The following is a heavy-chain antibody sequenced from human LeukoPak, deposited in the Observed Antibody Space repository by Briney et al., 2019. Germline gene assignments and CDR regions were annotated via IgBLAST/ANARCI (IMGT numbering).Heavy chain of an antibody. CDR1: GGSINSGGYY. Sequence: PSETLSLTCTVSGGSINSGGYYWSWIRQYPGKGLERIGYIYYSGSTYYNPSLKSRVIISMDTSKNRFSLKLSSVTDADAAMYYCARGVVGDYWFDPWGQGTLVAVSS. J-gene: IGHJ5*02. CDR3: ARGVVGDYWFDP. D-gene: IGHD1-26*01. V-gene: IGHV4-31*03. CDR2: IYYSGST.